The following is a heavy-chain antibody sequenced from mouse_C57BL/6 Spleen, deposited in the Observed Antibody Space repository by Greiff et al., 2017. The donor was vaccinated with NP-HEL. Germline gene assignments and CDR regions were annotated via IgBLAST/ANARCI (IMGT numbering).Heavy chain of an antibody. CDR3: ARARYYGSSYNDAMDY. J-gene: IGHJ4*01. Sequence: VQLQQSGAELAKPGASVKLSCKASGYTFTSYWMHWVKQRPGQGLEWIGYINPSSGYTKYNQTFKDKATLTADKSSITAYMQLSSLTYEDSAVYYCARARYYGSSYNDAMDYWGQGTSGT. V-gene: IGHV1-7*01. D-gene: IGHD1-1*01. CDR2: INPSSGYT. CDR1: GYTFTSYW.